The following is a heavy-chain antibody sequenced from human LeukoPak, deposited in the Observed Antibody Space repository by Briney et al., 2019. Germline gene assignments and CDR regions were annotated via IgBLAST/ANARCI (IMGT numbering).Heavy chain of an antibody. CDR3: ARPGFGSSWYEI. CDR2: IYTSGST. D-gene: IGHD6-13*01. J-gene: IGHJ4*02. Sequence: SETLSLTCTVSGGSISSYYWSWIRQPPGKGLEWIGYIYTSGSTNYNPSLKSRVTISVDTSKNQFSLKLSSVTAADTAVYYCARPGFGSSWYEIWGQGTLVTVSS. CDR1: GGSISSYY. V-gene: IGHV4-4*09.